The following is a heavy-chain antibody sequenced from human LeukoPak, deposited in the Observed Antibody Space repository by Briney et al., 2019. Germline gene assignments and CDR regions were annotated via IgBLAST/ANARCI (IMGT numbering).Heavy chain of an antibody. CDR3: ARDHLPAGAPGYYMDV. CDR1: GGSVSSHF. Sequence: SETLSLTCTVSGGSVSSHFWSWIRQPPGKGLEWIGYIYNSGITNYNPSLKSRVTMSVDTSKNQFSLMLRSVTAADTAVYYCARDHLPAGAPGYYMDVWGKGTAVTVSS. CDR2: IYNSGIT. J-gene: IGHJ6*03. V-gene: IGHV4-59*02. D-gene: IGHD4/OR15-4a*01.